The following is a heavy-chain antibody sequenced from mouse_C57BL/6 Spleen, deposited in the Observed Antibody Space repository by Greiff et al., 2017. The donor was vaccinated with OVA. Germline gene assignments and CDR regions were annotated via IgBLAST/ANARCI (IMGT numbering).Heavy chain of an antibody. CDR3: ARHNSSRYYAMDY. Sequence: VKLVESGPGLVAPSQSLSITCTVSGFSLTSYGVHWVRQPPGKGLEWLVEIWSDGSTPYTSALTSILSISKDNSKSQVFLKMNVLQTDDTAMYYCARHNSSRYYAMDYWGQGTSVTVSS. D-gene: IGHD1-1*01. V-gene: IGHV2-6-1*01. J-gene: IGHJ4*01. CDR1: GFSLTSYG. CDR2: IWSDGST.